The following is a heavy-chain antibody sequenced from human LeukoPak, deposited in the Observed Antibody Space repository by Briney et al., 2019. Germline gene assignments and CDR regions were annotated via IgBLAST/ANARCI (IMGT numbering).Heavy chain of an antibody. J-gene: IGHJ5*02. CDR3: ASLSGVWDTGDKKWFDP. D-gene: IGHD2-8*02. CDR1: GFTLSRYI. CDR2: ISNDSRYI. Sequence: GALRLSCIASGFTLSRYIMNWVRRAPGKGLEWVASISNDSRYIYYSDSVKGRFTISRDNAENTVYLQTNRLRVEDTAMYYCASLSGVWDTGDKKWFDPWGQGTLVTVSS. V-gene: IGHV3-21*03.